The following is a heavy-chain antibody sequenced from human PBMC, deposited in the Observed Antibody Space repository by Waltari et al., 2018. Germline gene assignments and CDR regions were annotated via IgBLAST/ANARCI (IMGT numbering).Heavy chain of an antibody. CDR3: ARDKTLTTVTLDY. CDR2: IWYDGSNK. V-gene: IGHV3-33*01. D-gene: IGHD4-17*01. CDR1: GFTFSSYG. J-gene: IGHJ4*02. Sequence: QVQLVESGGGVVQPGRSLRLSCAASGFTFSSYGMHWVRQAPGKGLEWGAVIWYDGSNKYYADSVKGRFTISRDNSKNTLYLQMNSLRAEDTAVYYCARDKTLTTVTLDYWGQGTLVTVSS.